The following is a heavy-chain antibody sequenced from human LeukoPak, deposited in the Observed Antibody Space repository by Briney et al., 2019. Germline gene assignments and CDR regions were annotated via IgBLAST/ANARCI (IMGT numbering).Heavy chain of an antibody. J-gene: IGHJ4*02. CDR3: ARSYSSSWYPAVDY. V-gene: IGHV3-64*01. D-gene: IGHD6-13*01. Sequence: PGGSLRLSCAASGFTFSSYAMHWIRQAPGKGLEYVSAISSNGGSTYYANSVKGRFTISRDNSKNTLYLQMGSLRAEDMAVYYCARSYSSSWYPAVDYWGQGTLVTVSS. CDR2: ISSNGGST. CDR1: GFTFSSYA.